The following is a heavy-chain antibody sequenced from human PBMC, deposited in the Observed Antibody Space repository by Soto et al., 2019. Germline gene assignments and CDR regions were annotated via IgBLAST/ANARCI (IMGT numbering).Heavy chain of an antibody. J-gene: IGHJ5*02. Sequence: PSETLSLTCSVSGVSATRDTSYWSWVRQPPGKGLEWIGYISFSGSTKYIPSLEGRVTISVDTSKNQFSLKLYSVTAADTALYYCVKGGSHWLDPSGQGPLVTVYS. CDR1: GVSATRDTSY. CDR3: VKGGSHWLDP. V-gene: IGHV4-61*01. D-gene: IGHD3-10*01. CDR2: ISFSGST.